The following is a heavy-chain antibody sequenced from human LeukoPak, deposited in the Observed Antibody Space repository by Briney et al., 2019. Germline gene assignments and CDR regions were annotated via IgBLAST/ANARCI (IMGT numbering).Heavy chain of an antibody. D-gene: IGHD2-15*01. CDR2: ISRRDDYT. CDR1: GFAFSSYA. J-gene: IGHJ4*02. V-gene: IGHV3-23*01. CDR3: AKSLVSGGSCYSCFDY. Sequence: PGGSLRLSCAASGFAFSSYAMSWVRQPPGKGLEWVSVISRRDDYTYYADSVKGRFTISRDNSKNTLYLQMNSLRPEDTAVYYCAKSLVSGGSCYSCFDYWGQGTLVTVSS.